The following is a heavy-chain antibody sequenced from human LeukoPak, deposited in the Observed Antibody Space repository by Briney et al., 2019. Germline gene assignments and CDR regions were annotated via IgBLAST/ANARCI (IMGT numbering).Heavy chain of an antibody. D-gene: IGHD4-23*01. Sequence: GGSLRLSCASSGFIFSRHWMTWVRQAPGKGLEGVADIEQDGSGKKYVDSVRGRFTVSRDNAKNSLYLQMNSMRADDTDVYYCARDRTEDGGTPRDFDYWGQGTLVTVSS. J-gene: IGHJ4*02. V-gene: IGHV3-7*03. CDR1: GFIFSRHW. CDR2: IEQDGSGK. CDR3: ARDRTEDGGTPRDFDY.